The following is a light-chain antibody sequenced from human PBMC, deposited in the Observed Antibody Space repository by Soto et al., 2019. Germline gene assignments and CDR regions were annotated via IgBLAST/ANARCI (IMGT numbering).Light chain of an antibody. J-gene: IGKJ1*01. CDR2: AAS. CDR3: LQDYNYPLT. CDR1: QGIRND. V-gene: IGKV1-6*01. Sequence: AIQMTQSPSSLSASVGDRVTITCRASQGIRNDLGWYQQKPGKAPKLLTYAASSLQSGVPSRFSGRGSGTDFTLTISSLQPEDFATYYCLQDYNYPLTFGQGTKVEIK.